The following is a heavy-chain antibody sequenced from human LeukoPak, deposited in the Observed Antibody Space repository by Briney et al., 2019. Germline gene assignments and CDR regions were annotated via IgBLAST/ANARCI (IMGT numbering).Heavy chain of an antibody. CDR2: ISSAGDFA. CDR3: ARWPGDTFDV. J-gene: IGHJ3*01. V-gene: IGHV3-64*01. CDR1: GFTFSDYV. Sequence: GGSLRLSCAASGFTFSDYVMHWVRQAPGRGLEYGAAISSAGDFAYYANSVRGRFTISRDNSKNTLFLHMGSLRTEDMAVYYCARWPGDTFDVWGQGTMVTVS.